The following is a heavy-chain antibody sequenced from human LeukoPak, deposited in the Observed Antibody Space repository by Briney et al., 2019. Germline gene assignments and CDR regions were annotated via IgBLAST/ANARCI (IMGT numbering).Heavy chain of an antibody. CDR2: IIPILGIA. CDR1: VGTFSSYA. V-gene: IGHV1-69*04. CDR3: ARWYQLQPKAAYYFYGMDV. Sequence: EASVKVSCKASVGTFSSYAICWVRQAPGPGLEWVGRIIPILGIAHYSQKFQGRVTITADKSTSTAYMELSSLRSEDTAVYYCARWYQLQPKAAYYFYGMDVWGQGTTVTVSS. J-gene: IGHJ6*02. D-gene: IGHD2-2*01.